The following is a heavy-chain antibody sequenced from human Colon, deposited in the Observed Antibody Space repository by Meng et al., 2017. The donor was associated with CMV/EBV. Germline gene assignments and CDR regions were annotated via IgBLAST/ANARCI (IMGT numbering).Heavy chain of an antibody. Sequence: GESLKISCAASGFTFSSYAMSWVRQAPGKGLEWVSAISGSGGSTYYADSVKGRFTISRDNSKNTLYLQMNSLRAEDTAVYYCARDPFNCGRSSCYKGASNWFDPWGQGTLVTVSS. CDR2: ISGSGGST. J-gene: IGHJ5*02. D-gene: IGHD2-2*02. CDR1: GFTFSSYA. CDR3: ARDPFNCGRSSCYKGASNWFDP. V-gene: IGHV3-23*01.